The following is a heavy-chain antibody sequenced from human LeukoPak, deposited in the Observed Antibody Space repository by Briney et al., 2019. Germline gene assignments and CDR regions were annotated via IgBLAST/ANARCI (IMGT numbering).Heavy chain of an antibody. CDR2: IRSKAYGGTT. CDR3: CPTWQLRFDGTTGR. CDR1: GFTFGDYA. V-gene: IGHV3-49*04. D-gene: IGHD1-26*01. Sequence: GGSLRLYCTASGFTFGDYAMSWVRQAPGKGLERAGFIRSKAYGGTTEYAASVKGRFTISRDDSKSIAYLQMNSLKTEDTAVYYCCPTWQLRFDGTTGRWGQGTLVTVSS. J-gene: IGHJ4*02.